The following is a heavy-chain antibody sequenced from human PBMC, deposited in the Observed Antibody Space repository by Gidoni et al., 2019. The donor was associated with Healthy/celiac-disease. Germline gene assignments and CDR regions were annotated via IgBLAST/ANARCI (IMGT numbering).Heavy chain of an antibody. Sequence: SSYGMHWVRQAPGKGLEWVAVISYDGSNKYYADSVKGRFTISRDNSRNTVHLQMKSLRAEDTAVYYCAVRVYSYGYAVHWGQGTLVTVSS. CDR1: SSYG. V-gene: IGHV3-30*03. CDR2: ISYDGSNK. J-gene: IGHJ4*02. D-gene: IGHD5-18*01. CDR3: AVRVYSYGYAVH.